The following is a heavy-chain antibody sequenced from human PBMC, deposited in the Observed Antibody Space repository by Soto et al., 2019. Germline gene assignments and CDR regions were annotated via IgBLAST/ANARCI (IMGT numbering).Heavy chain of an antibody. D-gene: IGHD3-9*01. Sequence: SETLSLTCAVYGGSFTGYYWTWIRQTPGKGLEWIGEINYRGSTYYNPSLESRITMAVDTSKNQFSLKLSSVTAADTAVYYCARDRYFDWLYYYYGMDVWGQGTTVT. V-gene: IGHV4-34*01. CDR1: GGSFTGYY. CDR2: INYRGST. CDR3: ARDRYFDWLYYYYGMDV. J-gene: IGHJ6*02.